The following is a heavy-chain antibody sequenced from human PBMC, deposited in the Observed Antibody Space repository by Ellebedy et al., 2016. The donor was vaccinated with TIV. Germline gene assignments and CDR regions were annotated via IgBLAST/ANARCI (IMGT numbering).Heavy chain of an antibody. V-gene: IGHV4-59*12. J-gene: IGHJ6*02. CDR1: GVSISGYY. CDR2: IHYTGTT. D-gene: IGHD1-1*01. CDR3: ARGTGDV. Sequence: MPSETLSLTCTVPGVSISGYYWSWVRQPPGKGLEWIGYIHYTGTTNYNPSLKSRVTISLDTSKNQFSLNLNSVTAADTAVYYCARGTGDVWGQGTTVTVSS.